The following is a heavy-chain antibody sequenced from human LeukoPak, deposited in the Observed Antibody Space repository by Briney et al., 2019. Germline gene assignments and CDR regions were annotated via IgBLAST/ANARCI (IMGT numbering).Heavy chain of an antibody. CDR3: ATVAGYFDY. D-gene: IGHD2-21*01. Sequence: GGSLRLSCAASEFTFSNYWMSWVRQAPGKGLEWVASIQKDGSQKYYLESVKGRFTISRDNTKNSLYLHMSSLRADNTAVYFCATVAGYFDYWGQGTLVTVSS. V-gene: IGHV3-7*01. CDR2: IQKDGSQK. CDR1: EFTFSNYW. J-gene: IGHJ4*02.